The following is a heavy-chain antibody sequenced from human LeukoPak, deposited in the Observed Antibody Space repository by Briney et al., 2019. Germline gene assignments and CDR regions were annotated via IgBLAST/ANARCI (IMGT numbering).Heavy chain of an antibody. CDR1: GFTFSSYS. Sequence: GGSLRLSCAASGFTFSSYSMNWVRQAPRKGLEWVSSISSTSSYIYYADSVKGRFTISRDNAKNSLYLQMNSLRAEDTAVYYCASVRFPNYYMDVWGKGTTVTVSS. CDR3: ASVRFPNYYMDV. V-gene: IGHV3-21*01. J-gene: IGHJ6*03. CDR2: ISSTSSYI. D-gene: IGHD2-21*01.